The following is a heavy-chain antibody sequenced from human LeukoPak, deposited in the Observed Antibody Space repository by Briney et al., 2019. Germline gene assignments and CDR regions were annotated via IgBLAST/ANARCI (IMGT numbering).Heavy chain of an antibody. Sequence: SETLSLTCTVSGGSISSYYWSWIRQPAGKGLEWIGRIYTSGSTNYNPSLKSRVTISVDKFKNQFSLKLSSVTAADTAVYYCARDGDFWSGGMIDYWGQGTLVTVSS. V-gene: IGHV4-4*07. CDR2: IYTSGST. CDR1: GGSISSYY. J-gene: IGHJ4*02. D-gene: IGHD3-3*01. CDR3: ARDGDFWSGGMIDY.